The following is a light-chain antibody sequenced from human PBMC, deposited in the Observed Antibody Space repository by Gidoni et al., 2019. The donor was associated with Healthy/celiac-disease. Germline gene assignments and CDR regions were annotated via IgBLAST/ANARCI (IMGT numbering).Light chain of an antibody. V-gene: IGKV3-11*01. CDR2: DAS. Sequence: EILLTQSPATLPLSPGERATLSCRASQSVSSYLAWYQQKPGQAPRLLIYDASNRATGIPARFSGSGSGTDFTLTISSLEPEDFAVYYCQQRSNWPPALTFGGGTKVEIK. CDR1: QSVSSY. J-gene: IGKJ4*01. CDR3: QQRSNWPPALT.